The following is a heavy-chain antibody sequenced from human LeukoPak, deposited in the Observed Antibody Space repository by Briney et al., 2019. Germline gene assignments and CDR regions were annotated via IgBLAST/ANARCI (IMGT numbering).Heavy chain of an antibody. V-gene: IGHV4-38-2*02. D-gene: IGHD5-12*01. Sequence: PSETLSLTCTVSGYSISSGYYWGWIRQPPGKGLEWIGSIYHSGSTYYNPSLKSRVTISVDTSKNQFSLKLSSVTAADTAVYYCANWAATIRNFNYWGQGTLVTVSS. CDR3: ANWAATIRNFNY. J-gene: IGHJ4*02. CDR2: IYHSGST. CDR1: GYSISSGYY.